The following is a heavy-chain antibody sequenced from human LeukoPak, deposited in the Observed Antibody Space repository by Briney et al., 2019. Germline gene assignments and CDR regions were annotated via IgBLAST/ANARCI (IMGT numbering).Heavy chain of an antibody. D-gene: IGHD5-24*01. CDR2: INHSGST. CDR3: ARVRDGYNLRPAFDY. Sequence: SETLSLTCAVYGGSFSGYYWSWIRQPPGKGLEWLGEINHSGSTNYNPSLKSRVTISVDTSKNQFSLKLSSVTAADTAVYYCARVRDGYNLRPAFDYWGQGTLVTVSS. V-gene: IGHV4-34*01. J-gene: IGHJ4*02. CDR1: GGSFSGYY.